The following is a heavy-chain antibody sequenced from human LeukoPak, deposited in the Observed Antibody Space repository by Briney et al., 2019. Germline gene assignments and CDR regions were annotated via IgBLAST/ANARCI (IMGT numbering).Heavy chain of an antibody. CDR2: ITSSSTYI. J-gene: IGHJ4*02. V-gene: IGHV3-21*04. CDR1: GFTFSINT. CDR3: ARVAYYGSGSYYNVPSLDY. Sequence: GGSLRLSCAASGFTFSINTLNWVRQAPGKGLEWVSSITSSSTYILYADSVKGRFTISRDNAKNSVYLQMNSLRSDDTAVYYCARVAYYGSGSYYNVPSLDYWGQGTLVTVSS. D-gene: IGHD3-10*01.